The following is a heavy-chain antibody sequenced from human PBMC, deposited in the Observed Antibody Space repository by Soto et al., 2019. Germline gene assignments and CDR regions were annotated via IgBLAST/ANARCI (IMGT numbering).Heavy chain of an antibody. V-gene: IGHV1-58*01. CDR2: IVVGSGNT. Sequence: GASVKVSCKASGFTFTSSAVQWVRQARGQRLEWIGWIVVGSGNTNYAQKFQERVTITRDMSTSTAYMELSSLRSEDTAVYYCAAGTYSSSWYKTPPGYWGQGTLVTVSS. CDR3: AAGTYSSSWYKTPPGY. CDR1: GFTFTSSA. D-gene: IGHD6-13*01. J-gene: IGHJ4*02.